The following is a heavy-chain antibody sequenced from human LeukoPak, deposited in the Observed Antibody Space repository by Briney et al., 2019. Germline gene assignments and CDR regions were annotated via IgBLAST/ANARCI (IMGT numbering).Heavy chain of an antibody. CDR3: ARDGGRLRYFDLAYHYFDY. J-gene: IGHJ4*02. Sequence: SETLSLTCTVSGGSISSYYWSWIRQPAGKGLEWIGRIYTSGSTNYNPSLKSRATMSVDTSKNQFSLKLSSVTAADTAVYYCARDGGRLRYFDLAYHYFDYWGQGTLVTVSS. CDR1: GGSISSYY. D-gene: IGHD3-9*01. V-gene: IGHV4-4*07. CDR2: IYTSGST.